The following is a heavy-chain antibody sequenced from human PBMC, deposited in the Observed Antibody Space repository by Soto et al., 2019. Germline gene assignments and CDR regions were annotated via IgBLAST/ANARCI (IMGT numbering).Heavy chain of an antibody. Sequence: ESGGGLIQPGRSLRLSCAASGFTFDDHAMHWVRQAPGKGLEWVSGISWNSGDIGYADSVKGRFTISRDNAKNSLYLQMNSLRAEDTAVYYCVKDMGVACTSGYFQHWGQGTLVTVSS. CDR1: GFTFDDHA. CDR2: ISWNSGDI. D-gene: IGHD6-19*01. J-gene: IGHJ1*01. V-gene: IGHV3-9*01. CDR3: VKDMGVACTSGYFQH.